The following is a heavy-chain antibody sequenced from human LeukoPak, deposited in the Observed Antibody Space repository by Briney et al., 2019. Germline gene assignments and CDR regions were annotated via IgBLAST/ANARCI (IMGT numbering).Heavy chain of an antibody. CDR1: GGSIGSYY. CDR3: ARHWSGWFDP. J-gene: IGHJ5*02. Sequence: PSETLSLTCTVSGGSIGSYYWSWIRQPPGKGLEWIGYIYYSGSTNYNPSLKSRVHISVDTSKNQFSLKLSSVTAADTAVYYCARHWSGWFDPWGQGTLVTVSS. CDR2: IYYSGST. D-gene: IGHD1-1*01. V-gene: IGHV4-59*08.